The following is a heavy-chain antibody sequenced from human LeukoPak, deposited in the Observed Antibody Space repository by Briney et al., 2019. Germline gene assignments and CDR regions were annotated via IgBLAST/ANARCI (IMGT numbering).Heavy chain of an antibody. D-gene: IGHD6-19*01. CDR2: ISYDDGSNK. Sequence: PGRSLRLSCAASGFSFSSYGMHWVRQAPGKGLEWVAVISYDDGSNKYYADSVKGRFAISRDNSKNTLYLQMNSLRIEDTAVYYCVKSEETTYSSGWYLDYWGQGALVTVSS. CDR1: GFSFSSYG. J-gene: IGHJ4*02. V-gene: IGHV3-30*18. CDR3: VKSEETTYSSGWYLDY.